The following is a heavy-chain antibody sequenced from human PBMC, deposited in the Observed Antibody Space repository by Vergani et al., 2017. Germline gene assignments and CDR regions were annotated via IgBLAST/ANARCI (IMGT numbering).Heavy chain of an antibody. CDR2: IWYDGSNK. D-gene: IGHD1-14*01. V-gene: IGHV3-33*06. Sequence: VQLVESGGGVVQPGRSLRLSCAASGFTFSSYGMHWVRQAPGKGLEWVAVIWYDGSNKYYADSVKGRFTISRDNSKNTLYLQMNSLRAEDTAVYYCAKGQPDGVDAFDIWGQGTMVTVSS. J-gene: IGHJ3*02. CDR3: AKGQPDGVDAFDI. CDR1: GFTFSSYG.